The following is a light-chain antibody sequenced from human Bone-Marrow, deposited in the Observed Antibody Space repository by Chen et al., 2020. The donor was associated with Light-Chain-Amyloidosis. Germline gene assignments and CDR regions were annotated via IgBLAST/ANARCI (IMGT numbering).Light chain of an antibody. Sequence: QSALTQPASVSGSHGQSLTISCTGTSSDVGGYNYVSWYQQHPGKAPKLMIYDVSNRPSGVSNRFSGSKSGNTASLTISGLQAEDEADYYCSSYTSSSTVVFGGGTKLTVL. J-gene: IGLJ2*01. CDR3: SSYTSSSTVV. CDR1: SSDVGGYNY. CDR2: DVS. V-gene: IGLV2-14*01.